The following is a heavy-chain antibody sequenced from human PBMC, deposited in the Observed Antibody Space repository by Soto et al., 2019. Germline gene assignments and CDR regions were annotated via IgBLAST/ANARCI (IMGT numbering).Heavy chain of an antibody. J-gene: IGHJ4*02. Sequence: GSLRLSCAASGXTVSNSWMHWVRQVSGKGLEWVSRINADGTSTSYADSVNGGFTISRDNAKNTMYLHVNSLRDEDTPVYYCVKVLARGVGVPRFYFDSWGQGALGTVSS. CDR3: VKVLARGVGVPRFYFDS. CDR1: GXTVSNSW. V-gene: IGHV3-74*01. D-gene: IGHD2-2*01. CDR2: INADGTST.